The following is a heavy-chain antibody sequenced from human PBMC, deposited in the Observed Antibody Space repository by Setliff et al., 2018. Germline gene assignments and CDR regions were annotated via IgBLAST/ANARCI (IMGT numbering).Heavy chain of an antibody. CDR2: IRYDGRSE. D-gene: IGHD1-26*01. CDR1: GFTSGNKD. J-gene: IGHJ4*02. CDR3: ARSGNYRVDY. V-gene: IGHV3-30*02. Sequence: GGSLRLSCAASGFTSGNKDIHWVRQAPGKGLEWVALIRYDGRSEYADSVKGRFTISRDNAKNSLYLQMNSLRAEDTAVYYCARSGNYRVDYWGQGTLVTVSS.